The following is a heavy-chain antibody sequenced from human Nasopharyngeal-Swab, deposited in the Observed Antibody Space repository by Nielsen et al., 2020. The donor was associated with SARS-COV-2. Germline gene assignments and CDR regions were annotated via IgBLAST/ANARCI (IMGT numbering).Heavy chain of an antibody. D-gene: IGHD3-22*01. CDR3: ARTQGYYYDSNDAFDI. CDR2: IDWDDDK. CDR1: GLSLRTSGMC. J-gene: IGHJ3*02. V-gene: IGHV2-70*01. Sequence: SGPTLEKPTQTVTLNCTFSGLSLRTSGMCVSWIRQPPGKALEWLALIDWDDDKYYSTSLKTRLTISKDTSKNQVVLTMTNMDPVDTATYYCARTQGYYYDSNDAFDIWGQGTMVTVSS.